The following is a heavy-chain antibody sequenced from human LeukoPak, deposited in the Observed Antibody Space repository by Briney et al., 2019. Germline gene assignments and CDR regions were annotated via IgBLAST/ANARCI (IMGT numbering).Heavy chain of an antibody. J-gene: IGHJ5*02. Sequence: GGSLRLSCAASGFTFSSYAMSWVRQAPGKGLEWVSAISGSGGSTYYAGSVKGRFTISRDNSKNTLYLLMNSLRAEDTAVYYCAKAGRDGYNPVANPWGQGTLVTVSS. D-gene: IGHD5-24*01. CDR3: AKAGRDGYNPVANP. CDR2: ISGSGGST. CDR1: GFTFSSYA. V-gene: IGHV3-23*01.